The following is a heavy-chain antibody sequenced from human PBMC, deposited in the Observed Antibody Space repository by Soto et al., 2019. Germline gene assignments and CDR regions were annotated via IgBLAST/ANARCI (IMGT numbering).Heavy chain of an antibody. CDR2: IYHSGST. CDR3: AREAIWEDTYSGMDV. Sequence: WVSQPPGKGLEWIGEIYHSGSTNYNPSLKSRVTISVDKSKNQFSLKLSSVTAADTAVYYCAREAIWEDTYSGMDVWGQRTTVTLPS. V-gene: IGHV4-4*02. J-gene: IGHJ6*02. D-gene: IGHD7-27*01.